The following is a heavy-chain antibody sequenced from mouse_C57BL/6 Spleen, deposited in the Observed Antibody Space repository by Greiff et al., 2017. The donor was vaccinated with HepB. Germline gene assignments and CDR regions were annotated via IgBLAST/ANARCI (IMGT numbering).Heavy chain of an antibody. D-gene: IGHD4-1*01. CDR1: GFTFSDFY. V-gene: IGHV7-1*01. CDR2: SRNKANDYTT. Sequence: DVQLVESGGGLVQSGRSLRLSCATSGFTFSDFYMEWVRQAPGKGLEWIAASRNKANDYTTEYSASVKGRFIVSRDTSQSILYLQMNALRAEDTAIYYCARDEKLGFDYWGQGTTLTVSS. J-gene: IGHJ2*01. CDR3: ARDEKLGFDY.